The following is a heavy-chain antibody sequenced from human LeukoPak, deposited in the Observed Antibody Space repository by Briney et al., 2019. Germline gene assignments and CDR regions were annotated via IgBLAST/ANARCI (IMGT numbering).Heavy chain of an antibody. V-gene: IGHV3-74*01. CDR2: INGDGSST. Sequence: GGSLRLSXAASGFTFSRYWMHWVRQAPGEGLVWVSRINGDGSSTSYADFVKGRFTISRDNAKNTLYLQMNSLRVEGTAVYYCIRDYGAVGTTNAFDIWGQGTMVTVSS. CDR1: GFTFSRYW. D-gene: IGHD1-14*01. CDR3: IRDYGAVGTTNAFDI. J-gene: IGHJ3*02.